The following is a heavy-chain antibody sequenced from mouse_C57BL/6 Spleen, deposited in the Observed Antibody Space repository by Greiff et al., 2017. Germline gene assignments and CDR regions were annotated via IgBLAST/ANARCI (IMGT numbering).Heavy chain of an antibody. CDR2: INPGSGGT. CDR3: ALDSSGYLYYFDY. CDR1: GYAFTNYL. V-gene: IGHV1-54*01. J-gene: IGHJ2*01. D-gene: IGHD3-2*02. Sequence: VQLQQSGAELVRPGTSVKVSCKASGYAFTNYLIEWVKQRPGQGLEWIGVINPGSGGTNYNEKFKGKATLTADKSSSTAYMQLSSLTSEDSAVYFCALDSSGYLYYFDYWGQGTTLTVSS.